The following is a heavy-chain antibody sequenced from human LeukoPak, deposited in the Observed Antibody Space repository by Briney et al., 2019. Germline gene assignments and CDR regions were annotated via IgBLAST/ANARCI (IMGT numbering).Heavy chain of an antibody. D-gene: IGHD4-17*01. CDR1: GLIFSGYA. CDR2: ISYDGTEK. Sequence: GSLRLSCAASGLIFSGYAMHWVRQAPGKGLEWVAVISYDGTEKHYGDSVKGRFTISRDNSKNTLYLQMNSLRVEDTALYYCARDDYGVRFHAFDIWGQGTMVTVSS. J-gene: IGHJ3*02. V-gene: IGHV3-30-3*01. CDR3: ARDDYGVRFHAFDI.